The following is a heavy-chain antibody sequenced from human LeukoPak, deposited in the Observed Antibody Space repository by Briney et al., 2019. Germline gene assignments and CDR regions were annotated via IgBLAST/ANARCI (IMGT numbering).Heavy chain of an antibody. V-gene: IGHV3-30-3*01. J-gene: IGHJ4*02. Sequence: GGSLRLSCAASGFTFTNHAMSWVRQAPGKGLEWVAVISYDGSNKYYADSVKGRFTISRDNSKNTLYLQMNSLRAEDTAVYYCARDSRGVVVPAAGVDYWGQGTLVTVSS. D-gene: IGHD2-2*01. CDR1: GFTFTNHA. CDR3: ARDSRGVVVPAAGVDY. CDR2: ISYDGSNK.